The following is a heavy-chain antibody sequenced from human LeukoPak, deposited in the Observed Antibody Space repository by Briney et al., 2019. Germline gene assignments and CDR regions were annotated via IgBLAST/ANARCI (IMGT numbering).Heavy chain of an antibody. CDR2: IYYSGST. Sequence: SETLSLTCAVSGYSISSGYYWGWIRQPPGKGLEWIGSIYYSGSTYYNPSLKSRVTISVDTSKNQFSLNLSSVHAEDRAVYYCARVERRPKPHPRPFDSWGQGTLVNVSS. J-gene: IGHJ4*02. V-gene: IGHV4-38-2*01. CDR3: ARVERRPKPHPRPFDS. CDR1: GYSISSGYY. D-gene: IGHD1-14*01.